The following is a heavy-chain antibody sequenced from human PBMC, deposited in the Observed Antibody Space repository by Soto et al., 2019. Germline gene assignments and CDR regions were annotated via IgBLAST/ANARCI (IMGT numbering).Heavy chain of an antibody. J-gene: IGHJ6*03. Sequence: VQLVESGGGVVQPGRSLRLSCAASGFTFSSYGMHWVRQAPGKGLEWVAVIWYDGSNKYYADSVKGRFTISRDNSKNTLYLQMNSLRAEDTAVYYCARDSVIVVAGRDGQDYYYYMDVWGKGTTVTVSS. CDR2: IWYDGSNK. V-gene: IGHV3-33*01. CDR1: GFTFSSYG. D-gene: IGHD3-22*01. CDR3: ARDSVIVVAGRDGQDYYYYMDV.